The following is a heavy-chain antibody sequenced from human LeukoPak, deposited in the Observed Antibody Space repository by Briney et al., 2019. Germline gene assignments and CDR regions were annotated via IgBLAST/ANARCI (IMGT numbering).Heavy chain of an antibody. D-gene: IGHD6-19*01. J-gene: IGHJ4*02. CDR3: ARDYTSGWYWDY. CDR1: GSTLSSYA. V-gene: IGHV3-23*01. CDR2: LSNSGGIT. Sequence: GGSLRLSCAASGSTLSSYAMSWVRQAPGKGLEWVSSLSNSGGITDYADFVKGRLTISRDNSKNTLWLQINNLRAEDTALYYCARDYTSGWYWDYWGQGTLVTVSS.